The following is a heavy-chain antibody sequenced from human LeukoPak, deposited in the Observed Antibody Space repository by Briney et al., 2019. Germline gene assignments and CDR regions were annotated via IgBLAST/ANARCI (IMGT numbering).Heavy chain of an antibody. CDR3: ARDRWYYYDSSGYPTGPDAFDI. J-gene: IGHJ3*02. V-gene: IGHV3-33*01. Sequence: GGSLRLSCAASGFTFSSYGMHWVRQAPGKGLEWVAVIWYDGSNRYYADSVKGRFTISRDNSKNTLYLQMNSLRAEDTAVYYCARDRWYYYDSSGYPTGPDAFDIWGQGTMVTVSS. CDR2: IWYDGSNR. D-gene: IGHD3-22*01. CDR1: GFTFSSYG.